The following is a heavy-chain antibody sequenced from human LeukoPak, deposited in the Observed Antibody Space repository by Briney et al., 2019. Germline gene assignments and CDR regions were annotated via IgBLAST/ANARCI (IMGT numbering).Heavy chain of an antibody. V-gene: IGHV4-39*07. J-gene: IGHJ4*02. CDR1: GGSISSSSYY. Sequence: SETLSLTCTVSGGSISSSSYYWGWIRQPPGKGPEWIGSIYYSGSTYYNPSLKSRVTISVDTSKNQFSLKLSSVTAADTAVYYCATLDSSPGGTDFDYWGQGTLVTVSS. D-gene: IGHD3-22*01. CDR2: IYYSGST. CDR3: ATLDSSPGGTDFDY.